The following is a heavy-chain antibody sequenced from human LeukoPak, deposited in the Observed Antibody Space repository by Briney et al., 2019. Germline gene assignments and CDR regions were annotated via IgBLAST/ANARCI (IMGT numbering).Heavy chain of an antibody. CDR3: AREGCSSTSCFD. D-gene: IGHD2-2*01. J-gene: IGHJ4*02. Sequence: GGSLRLSCAACGFTFSSYSMNWVRQAPGKGLEWISYINSGGSTIYYADSVKGRFTISRDNAKNSLFLQMNGLRAEDTAVYYCAREGCSSTSCFDWGQGTLVTVSS. V-gene: IGHV3-48*04. CDR2: INSGGSTI. CDR1: GFTFSSYS.